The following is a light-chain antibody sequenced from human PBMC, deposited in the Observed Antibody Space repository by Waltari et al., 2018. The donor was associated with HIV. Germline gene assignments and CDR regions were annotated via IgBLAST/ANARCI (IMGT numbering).Light chain of an antibody. CDR3: CSYAGSYTFV. J-gene: IGLJ3*02. Sequence: QSALTQPRSVSGSPGQSVAISCTGTSSAVGGYNSVSWYQKHPGKALKLMIYDVTKRPSGVPDRFSGSKSGNTASLTISGLQAEDEADYYCCSYAGSYTFVFGGGTKLTVL. V-gene: IGLV2-11*01. CDR1: SSAVGGYNS. CDR2: DVT.